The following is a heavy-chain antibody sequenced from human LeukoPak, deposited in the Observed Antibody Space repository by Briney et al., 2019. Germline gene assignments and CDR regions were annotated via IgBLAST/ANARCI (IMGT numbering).Heavy chain of an antibody. J-gene: IGHJ4*02. V-gene: IGHV3-30*02. CDR2: IRYDGSNQ. Sequence: GGSLRLSCAASGFTFSSYGMHWVRQAPGKGLEWLTFIRYDGSNQYYADSVKGRFTISRDNSNNTLYLQMNSLRAEDTAVYYCAKDSHDYGDYWGQGTLVTVSS. CDR3: AKDSHDYGDY. CDR1: GFTFSSYG.